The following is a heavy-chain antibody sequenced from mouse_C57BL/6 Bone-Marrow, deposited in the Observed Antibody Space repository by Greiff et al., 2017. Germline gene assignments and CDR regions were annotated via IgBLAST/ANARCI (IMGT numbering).Heavy chain of an antibody. D-gene: IGHD2-3*01. V-gene: IGHV1-80*01. Sequence: VQLQQSGAELVKPGASVKISCKASGYAFSSYWMNWVKQRPGKGLEWIGQLYPGDVDTNYNGKFKGKAPLTADKSSSTSYMQLSSLPSEDSAVYFCARRWLLDYAMDYWGQGTSVTVSS. CDR1: GYAFSSYW. CDR2: LYPGDVDT. CDR3: ARRWLLDYAMDY. J-gene: IGHJ4*01.